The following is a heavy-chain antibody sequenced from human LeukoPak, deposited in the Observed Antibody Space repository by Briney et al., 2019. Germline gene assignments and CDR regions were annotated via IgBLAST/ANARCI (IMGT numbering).Heavy chain of an antibody. D-gene: IGHD6-25*01. V-gene: IGHV3-23*01. Sequence: GGSLRLSCAASGFTFSRYAMSWVRQAPGKGLEWVSAIIGRGGSTYYADSGKGRFTISRDNSKNTLYLQMNSLRAEATAVYYCAKDDGFLDYWGQGTLVTVSS. CDR2: IIGRGGST. CDR1: GFTFSRYA. CDR3: AKDDGFLDY. J-gene: IGHJ4*02.